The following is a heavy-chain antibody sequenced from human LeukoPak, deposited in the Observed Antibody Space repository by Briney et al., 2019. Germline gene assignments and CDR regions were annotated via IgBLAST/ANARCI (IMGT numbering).Heavy chain of an antibody. CDR2: IKQDGSEK. D-gene: IGHD3-10*01. CDR3: ARGGWFFDP. V-gene: IGHV3-7*05. Sequence: GGSLRLSCAASGFTFSSYWMSWVRQAPGKGLEWVANIKQDGSEKYYVDSVKGRFTTSRDNAKNSLFLQMNNLRAEDTAVYHCARGGWFFDPWGQGTLVTVSS. CDR1: GFTFSSYW. J-gene: IGHJ5*02.